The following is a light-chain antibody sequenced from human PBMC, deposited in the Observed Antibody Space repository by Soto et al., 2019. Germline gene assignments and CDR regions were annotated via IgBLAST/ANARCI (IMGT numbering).Light chain of an antibody. J-gene: IGLJ7*01. CDR1: KSDIGVYDF. V-gene: IGLV2-8*01. Sequence: QSALTQPPSASGSPGQSVTISCTGTKSDIGVYDFVSWYQHHPGKAPRLIIYEVVQRPSGVLDQFSGSKSGNWASLPVSGLRAADKVDYCCKSCAGSNTYVFGSRTQLTV. CDR2: EVV. CDR3: KSCAGSNTYV.